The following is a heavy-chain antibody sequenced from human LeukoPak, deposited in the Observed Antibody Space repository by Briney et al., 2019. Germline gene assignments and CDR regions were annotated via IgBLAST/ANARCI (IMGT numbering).Heavy chain of an antibody. CDR1: GYTFTGYY. J-gene: IGHJ5*02. CDR3: ARGTGSADYYDSSGYEAWFDP. D-gene: IGHD3-22*01. Sequence: ASVKVSCKASGYTFTGYYMHWVRQAPGQGLEWMGWINPNSGGTNYAQKFQGRVTMTRNTSISTAYMELSSLRSEDTAVYYCARGTGSADYYDSSGYEAWFDPWGQGTLVTVSS. V-gene: IGHV1-2*02. CDR2: INPNSGGT.